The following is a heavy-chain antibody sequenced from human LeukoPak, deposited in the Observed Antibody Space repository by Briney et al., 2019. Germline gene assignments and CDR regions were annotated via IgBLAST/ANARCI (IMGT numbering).Heavy chain of an antibody. CDR1: GFTFSSYA. D-gene: IGHD6-19*01. Sequence: PGGSLRLSCAVSGFTFSSYAISWVRQAPGKGLEWVSAISNNGRTYYAESAKGRFTISRDNSKNTVHLQMNSLRAEDTAVYYCTKESPYAVRGTGRLYYFDYWGQGALVTVSS. J-gene: IGHJ4*02. CDR2: ISNNGRT. CDR3: TKESPYAVRGTGRLYYFDY. V-gene: IGHV3-23*01.